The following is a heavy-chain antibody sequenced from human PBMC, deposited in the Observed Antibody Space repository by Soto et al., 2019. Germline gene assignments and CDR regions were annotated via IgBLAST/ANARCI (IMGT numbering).Heavy chain of an antibody. CDR2: IYYSGST. V-gene: IGHV4-59*01. CDR1: GGSISSYY. Sequence: QVQLQESGPGLVKPSETLSLTCTVSGGSISSYYWSWIRQPPGKGLEWIGYIYYSGSTNYNPSLKSRVTISVDTSKNQFSLKLSSVTAADTAVYYCARVGLGRTGYSSNMDVWGQGTTVTVSS. J-gene: IGHJ6*02. CDR3: ARVGLGRTGYSSNMDV. D-gene: IGHD6-19*01.